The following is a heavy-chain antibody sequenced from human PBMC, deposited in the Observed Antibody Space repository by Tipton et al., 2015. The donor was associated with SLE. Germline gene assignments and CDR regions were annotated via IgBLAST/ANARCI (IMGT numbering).Heavy chain of an antibody. CDR1: GGSISSSSYY. J-gene: IGHJ4*02. Sequence: TLSLTCTVSGGSISSSSYYWGWIRQPPGKGLEWIGSIYYSGSTYYNPSLKSRVTISVDTSKNQFSLKLSSVTAADTAVYYCARSPGYSSVYDYWGQGTLVTVSS. CDR2: IYYSGST. CDR3: ARSPGYSSVYDY. V-gene: IGHV4-39*01. D-gene: IGHD6-19*01.